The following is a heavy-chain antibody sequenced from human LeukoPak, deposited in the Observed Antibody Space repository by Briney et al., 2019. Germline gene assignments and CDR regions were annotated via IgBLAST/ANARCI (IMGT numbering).Heavy chain of an antibody. CDR3: ARDRLPYYDILTGYYRAYFDY. J-gene: IGHJ4*02. CDR2: IIPIFGTA. D-gene: IGHD3-9*01. V-gene: IGHV1-69*06. Sequence: SSVKVSCKASGGTFSSYAISWVRQAPGQGLGWMGGIIPIFGTANYAQKFQGRVTITADKSTSTAYMELSSLRSEDTAVYYCARDRLPYYDILTGYYRAYFDYWGQGTLVTVSS. CDR1: GGTFSSYA.